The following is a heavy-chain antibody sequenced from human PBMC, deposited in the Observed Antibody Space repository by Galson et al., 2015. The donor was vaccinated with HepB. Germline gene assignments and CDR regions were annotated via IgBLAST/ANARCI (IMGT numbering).Heavy chain of an antibody. J-gene: IGHJ3*02. CDR1: GFTFDDYA. CDR3: AKEPTGAFDI. Sequence: SLRLSCAASGFTFDDYAMHWVRQAPGKGLEWVSGISWNSGSIGYADSVKGRLTISRDNAKNSLYLQMNSLRAEDTALYYCAKEPTGAFDIWGQGTMVTVSS. V-gene: IGHV3-9*01. CDR2: ISWNSGSI. D-gene: IGHD3-9*01.